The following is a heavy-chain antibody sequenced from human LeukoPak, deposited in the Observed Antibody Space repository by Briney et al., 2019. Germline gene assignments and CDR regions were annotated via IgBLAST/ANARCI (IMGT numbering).Heavy chain of an antibody. CDR2: IYYSGST. D-gene: IGHD3-16*01. CDR1: GGSISSSTYY. Sequence: SETLSLTCTVSGGSISSSTYYWGWLRQPPGKGLEWIGNIYYSGSTYYNPSLESRVTISVHTSKNQFSLKLSSVTAADTAVYYCARVRCLGDYCRSRFDPWGQGTLVTVSS. J-gene: IGHJ5*02. V-gene: IGHV4-39*07. CDR3: ARVRCLGDYCRSRFDP.